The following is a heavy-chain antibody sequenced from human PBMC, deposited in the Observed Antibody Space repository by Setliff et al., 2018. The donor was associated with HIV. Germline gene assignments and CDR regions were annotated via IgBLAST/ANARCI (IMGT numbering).Heavy chain of an antibody. CDR3: ARDGPHCITSSCPGAWFDP. CDR2: IYASGST. CDR1: GGSISSSSYY. D-gene: IGHD2-2*01. V-gene: IGHV4-61*01. Sequence: SETLSLTCTVSGGSISSSSYYWSWIRQTPGKGLEWIGYIYASGSTKYDPSLESRVTISVDTSKNQFSLKLSSVTAADTAVYYCARDGPHCITSSCPGAWFDPWGQGTLVTVSS. J-gene: IGHJ5*02.